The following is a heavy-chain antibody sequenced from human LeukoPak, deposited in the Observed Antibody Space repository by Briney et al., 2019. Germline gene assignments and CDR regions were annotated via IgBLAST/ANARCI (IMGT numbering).Heavy chain of an antibody. Sequence: ASVRLSCKASGYTFTGYYMHWVRQAPGQGLEWMGWINPNSGGTNYAQKFQGRVTMTRHTSISTAYMELSRLRSDDTAVYYCARLDIVVVPAYRGYFDYWGQGTLVTVSS. D-gene: IGHD2-2*03. CDR2: INPNSGGT. CDR1: GYTFTGYY. CDR3: ARLDIVVVPAYRGYFDY. J-gene: IGHJ4*02. V-gene: IGHV1-2*02.